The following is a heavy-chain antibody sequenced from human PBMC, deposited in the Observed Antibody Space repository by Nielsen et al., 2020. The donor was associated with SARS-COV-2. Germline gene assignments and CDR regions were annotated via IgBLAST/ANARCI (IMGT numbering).Heavy chain of an antibody. CDR2: IDWDDDT. D-gene: IGHD3-10*01. V-gene: IGHV2-70*01. CDR3: ARDNYGSGSYYNHYYGMDV. J-gene: IGHJ6*02. Sequence: SGPTLVKPTQTLTLTCTFSGFSLSTSGMCVSWIRPPPGKALEWLALIDWDDDTYYSTSLKTRLTISKDTSKNQVVLTMTNMDPVDTATYYCARDNYGSGSYYNHYYGMDVWGQGTTVTVSS. CDR1: GFSLSTSGMC.